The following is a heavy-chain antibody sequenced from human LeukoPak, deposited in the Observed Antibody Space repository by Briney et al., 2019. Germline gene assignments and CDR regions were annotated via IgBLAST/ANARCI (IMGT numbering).Heavy chain of an antibody. J-gene: IGHJ5*02. CDR2: IYYSGST. CDR1: GGSISSSSYY. V-gene: IGHV4-39*01. D-gene: IGHD3-10*01. Sequence: SETLSLTCTVSGGSISSSSYYWGWMRQPPRKGLEWIGSIYYSGSTYYNPSLKSRVTISVDTSKNQFSLKLSSVTAADTAVYYCARVEKYYGSGRQNWFDPWGQGTLVTVSS. CDR3: ARVEKYYGSGRQNWFDP.